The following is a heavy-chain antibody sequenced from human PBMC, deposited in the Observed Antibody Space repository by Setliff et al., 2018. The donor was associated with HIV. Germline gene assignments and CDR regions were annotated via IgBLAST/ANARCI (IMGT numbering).Heavy chain of an antibody. Sequence: ASVKVSCKASGYSFTSYGINWVRQAPGHGLEWMGYISPYNGDAYYAEKFQGRVTMTTDTSTTAVSMELTNLRSDDTAVYFCARMQAYYNFWRSTYYFDYWGQGTPVTVSS. CDR1: GYSFTSYG. CDR2: ISPYNGDA. J-gene: IGHJ4*02. CDR3: ARMQAYYNFWRSTYYFDY. V-gene: IGHV1-18*01. D-gene: IGHD3-3*01.